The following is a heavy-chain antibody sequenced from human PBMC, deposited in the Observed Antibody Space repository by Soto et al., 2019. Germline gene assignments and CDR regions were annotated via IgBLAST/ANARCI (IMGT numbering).Heavy chain of an antibody. CDR2: TSYDGSYS. V-gene: IGHV3-30*01. CDR3: VRRSTMSYYAVDV. J-gene: IGHJ6*02. CDR1: GFTFGSYE. Sequence: GGSLRLSCVGSGFTFGSYEMHWVRQAPGKGLEWVTFTSYDGSYSYYADSVKGRFTMSRDNSKSLMYLQMNSLRTEDTALYYCVRRSTMSYYAVDVWGQGTTVTVSS. D-gene: IGHD3-3*01.